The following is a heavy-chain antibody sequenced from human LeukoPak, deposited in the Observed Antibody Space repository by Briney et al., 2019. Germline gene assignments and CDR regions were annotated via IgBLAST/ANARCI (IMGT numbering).Heavy chain of an antibody. CDR2: IIPIFGTA. CDR1: GYTFTSYD. D-gene: IGHD2-2*01. V-gene: IGHV1-69*06. CDR3: ARDRSPWAAAANLDAFDI. Sequence: ASVKVSCKASGYTFTSYDINWVRQAPGQGLEWMGGIIPIFGTANYAQKFQGRVTITADKSTSTAYMELSSLRSEGTAVYYCARDRSPWAAAANLDAFDIWGQGTMVTVSS. J-gene: IGHJ3*02.